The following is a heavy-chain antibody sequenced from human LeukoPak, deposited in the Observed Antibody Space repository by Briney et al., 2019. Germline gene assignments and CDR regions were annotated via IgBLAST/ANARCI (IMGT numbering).Heavy chain of an antibody. CDR3: AREGYSGSYDFDY. Sequence: GASVKVSCTASGYTFTGYYMHWVRQAPGQGLEWMGRINPNSGGTNYAQKFQGRVTMTRDTSISTAYMELSRLRSDDTAVYYCAREGYSGSYDFDYWGQGTLVTVSS. D-gene: IGHD1-26*01. CDR2: INPNSGGT. V-gene: IGHV1-2*06. CDR1: GYTFTGYY. J-gene: IGHJ4*02.